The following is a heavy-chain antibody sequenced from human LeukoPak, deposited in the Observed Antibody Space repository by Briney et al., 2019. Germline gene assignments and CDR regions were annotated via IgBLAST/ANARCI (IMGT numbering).Heavy chain of an antibody. V-gene: IGHV4-34*01. D-gene: IGHD2-2*01. CDR1: GGSFSGYY. Sequence: PSETLSLTCAVYGGSFSGYYWSWIRQPPGKGLEWIGEINHSGSTNYNPSLKSRVTISVDTSKNQFSLKLSSVTAADTAVYYCARGQGPATVLDYWGQGTLVTVSS. J-gene: IGHJ4*02. CDR3: ARGQGPATVLDY. CDR2: INHSGST.